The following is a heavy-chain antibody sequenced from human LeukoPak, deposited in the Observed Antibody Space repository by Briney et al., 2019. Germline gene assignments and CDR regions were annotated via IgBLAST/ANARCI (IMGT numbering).Heavy chain of an antibody. CDR3: ARESGYWFDP. CDR2: ISSSGSTI. Sequence: GGSLRLSCAASGFTFSSYEMNWVRQAPGKGLEWVSYISSSGSTIYYADSVKGRFTISRDNAKNSLYLQMNSLRAEDTAVYYRARESGYWFDPWGQGTLVTVSS. J-gene: IGHJ5*02. V-gene: IGHV3-48*03. CDR1: GFTFSSYE.